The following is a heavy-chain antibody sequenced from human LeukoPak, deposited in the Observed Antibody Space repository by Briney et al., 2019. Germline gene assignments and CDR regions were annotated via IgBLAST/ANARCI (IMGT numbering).Heavy chain of an antibody. CDR1: GGSISSYY. J-gene: IGHJ6*03. Sequence: SETLSLTCTVSGGSISSYYWSWIRQPPGKGLEWIGYIYYSGSTNYNPPLKSRVTISVDTSKTQFSLKLSSVTAADTAVYYCARGQYYYGSGSYDYYYYYMDVWGKGTTVTVSS. CDR2: IYYSGST. CDR3: ARGQYYYGSGSYDYYYYYMDV. V-gene: IGHV4-59*01. D-gene: IGHD3-10*01.